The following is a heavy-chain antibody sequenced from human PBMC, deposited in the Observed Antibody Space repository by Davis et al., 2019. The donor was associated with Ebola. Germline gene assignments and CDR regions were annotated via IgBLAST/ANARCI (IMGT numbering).Heavy chain of an antibody. Sequence: GGSLRLSCAASGFTFSSYGMHWVRQAPGKGLEWVAVISYDGSNKYYADSVKGRFTISRDNSKNTLYLQMNSLRAEDTAVYYCARGTGYMDVWGKGTTVTVSS. V-gene: IGHV3-30*03. J-gene: IGHJ6*04. CDR2: ISYDGSNK. D-gene: IGHD2-15*01. CDR3: ARGTGYMDV. CDR1: GFTFSSYG.